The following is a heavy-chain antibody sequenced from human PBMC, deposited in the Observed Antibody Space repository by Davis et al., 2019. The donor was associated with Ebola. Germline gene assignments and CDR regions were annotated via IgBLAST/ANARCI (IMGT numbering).Heavy chain of an antibody. CDR1: GFTFSSFG. V-gene: IGHV3-33*01. CDR3: ARDPTEYSSSSIYYYYYMDV. CDR2: IWYDGSNE. Sequence: PGGSLRLSCAASGFTFSSFGMHWVRQAPGKGLVWLALIWYDGSNEYYADSVKGRFTISRDNSKSTLFLQMNSLRDEDTAVYYCARDPTEYSSSSIYYYYYMDVWGKGTTVTVSS. J-gene: IGHJ6*03. D-gene: IGHD6-6*01.